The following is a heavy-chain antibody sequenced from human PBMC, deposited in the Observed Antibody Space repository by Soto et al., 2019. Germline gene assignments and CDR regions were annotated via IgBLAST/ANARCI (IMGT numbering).Heavy chain of an antibody. CDR1: GGSISSYY. CDR2: IYYSGST. CDR3: AREGTTGDSYDYYGMDV. V-gene: IGHV4-59*01. Sequence: QVQLQESGPGLVKPSETLSLTCTVSGGSISSYYWSWIRQPPGKGLEWIGYIYYSGSTNYNPSLKSRATIAVATSKNQFSPKLSSVTAADTAVYYCAREGTTGDSYDYYGMDVWGQGTTVTVSS. D-gene: IGHD1-1*01. J-gene: IGHJ6*02.